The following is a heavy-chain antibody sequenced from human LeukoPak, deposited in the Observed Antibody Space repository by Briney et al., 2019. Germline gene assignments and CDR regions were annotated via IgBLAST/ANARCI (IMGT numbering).Heavy chain of an antibody. CDR3: ARARIAVAGRSLDYGMDV. Sequence: ASVKVSCKASGYTFTGYYMHWVRQAPGQGLEWMGWINPNSGGTNYAQKFQGWVTMTRDTSISTAYMELSRLRSDDTAVYYCARARIAVAGRSLDYGMDVWGQGTTVTVSS. D-gene: IGHD6-19*01. CDR2: INPNSGGT. CDR1: GYTFTGYY. J-gene: IGHJ6*02. V-gene: IGHV1-2*04.